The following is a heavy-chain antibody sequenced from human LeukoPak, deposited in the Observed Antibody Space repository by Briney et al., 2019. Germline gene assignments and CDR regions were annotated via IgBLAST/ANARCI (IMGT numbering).Heavy chain of an antibody. J-gene: IGHJ4*02. D-gene: IGHD2-21*02. CDR2: IDPHTGNP. V-gene: IGHV7-4-1*02. CDR3: VRDYCGGDCYFDY. Sequence: GASVKVSCKASGYRFSIYAMNWARQAPGQGLEWMGWIDPHTGNPTYAQGFTGRFVFSVDTTVSTAYLQISSLKAEDTAVYYCVRDYCGGDCYFDYRGQGTLVTVSS. CDR1: GYRFSIYA.